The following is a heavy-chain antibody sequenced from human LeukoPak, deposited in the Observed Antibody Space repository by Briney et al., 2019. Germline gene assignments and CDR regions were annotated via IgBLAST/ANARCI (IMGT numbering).Heavy chain of an antibody. D-gene: IGHD3-3*02. CDR2: IYHSGST. CDR1: GGSISSNNYY. J-gene: IGHJ6*03. CDR3: ARAFYPGYYSYMAV. V-gene: IGHV4-39*07. Sequence: SETLSLTCTVSGGSISSNNYYWGWIRQSPGKGLEWIGSIYHSGSTYYNPSLKSRVTISVDTSKNQFSLKLSSVTAADTAVYYCARAFYPGYYSYMAVWGKGTTVTVSS.